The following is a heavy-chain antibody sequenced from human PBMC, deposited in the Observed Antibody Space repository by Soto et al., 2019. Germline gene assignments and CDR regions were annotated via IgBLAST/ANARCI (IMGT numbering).Heavy chain of an antibody. V-gene: IGHV4-39*01. Sequence: PSETLSLTCTVSGHSISSSNYYWGWIRQPPGKGLEWIGSIFYSGFTYDNPSLKSRVTMSVDRSKNQFSLRLSSVTAADTGVYYCASHQWRATNTPYYIDFWGQGILVTVSS. CDR1: GHSISSSNYY. D-gene: IGHD6-19*01. CDR3: ASHQWRATNTPYYIDF. CDR2: IFYSGFT. J-gene: IGHJ4*02.